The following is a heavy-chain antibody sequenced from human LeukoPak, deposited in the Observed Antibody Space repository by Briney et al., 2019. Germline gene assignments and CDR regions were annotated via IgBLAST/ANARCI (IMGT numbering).Heavy chain of an antibody. CDR1: GFTFSRYW. CDR3: ARFGVRAGMDV. V-gene: IGHV3-7*04. Sequence: PGGSLRLSCAASGFTFSRYWMSWVRQAPGKGLEWVANINEGGGEKYYVDSVEGRFTISRDNAKNSLYLQMNSLRAEDTAVYYCARFGVRAGMDVWGQGTTVTVSS. J-gene: IGHJ6*02. CDR2: INEGGGEK. D-gene: IGHD3-16*01.